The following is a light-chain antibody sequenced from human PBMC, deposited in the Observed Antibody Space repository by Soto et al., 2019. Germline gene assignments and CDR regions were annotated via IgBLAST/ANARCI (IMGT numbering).Light chain of an antibody. CDR1: QGIRYD. CDR3: LQKYFYPFT. Sequence: AIQMTQSPSSLSASVGDRVTITCRASQGIRYDLDWFQQKPGKAPKLLIYAPSNLQSGVPARFSGSGSGTDFTLTISSLQPEDFATYYCLQKYFYPFTFGPGTKVDIK. V-gene: IGKV1-6*01. CDR2: APS. J-gene: IGKJ3*01.